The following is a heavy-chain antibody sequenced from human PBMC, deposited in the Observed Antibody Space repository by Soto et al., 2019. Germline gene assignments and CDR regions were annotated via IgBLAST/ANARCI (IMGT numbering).Heavy chain of an antibody. V-gene: IGHV3-30*18. CDR1: GFTFDGHG. CDR3: AKDLLPNTVTTCGS. J-gene: IGHJ5*02. Sequence: QVQLVESGGGAVQPGRSLRLSCAASGFTFDGHGMHRVRQAPGKGLEWVAVISSDGNNKNYADSVKGRCTISRDNFNNLLYLHMSCLRADDPAVYYCAKDLLPNTVTTCGSWGQGTLVSVSA. D-gene: IGHD4-17*01. CDR2: ISSDGNNK.